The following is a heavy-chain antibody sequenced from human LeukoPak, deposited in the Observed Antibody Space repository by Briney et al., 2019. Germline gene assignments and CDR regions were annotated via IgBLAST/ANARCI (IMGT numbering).Heavy chain of an antibody. D-gene: IGHD6-19*01. J-gene: IGHJ4*02. CDR1: GGSISSGDYY. Sequence: SQTLSLTCTVSGGSISSGDYYWSWIRQPPGKGLEWIAYMYYSGSTYYNPSLKGRVTMAADTSKNQLSLKLSSVPAADTAVYYCARDEYSSGWALYFDYWGQGTLVTVSS. V-gene: IGHV4-30-4*01. CDR2: MYYSGST. CDR3: ARDEYSSGWALYFDY.